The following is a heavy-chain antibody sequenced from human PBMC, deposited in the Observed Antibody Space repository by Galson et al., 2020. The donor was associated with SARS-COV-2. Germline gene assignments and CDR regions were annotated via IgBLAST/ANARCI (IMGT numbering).Heavy chain of an antibody. Sequence: GESLKISCAASGFIFSNYEMNWVRQTPEKGLEWISTISPRGDHIWCPDSVKGRFTISRDNAKNSVFLQMSSLRVEYTAVYYCVRRIRRQFDYWGQGTLVTVSS. CDR2: ISPRGDHI. CDR3: VRRIRRQFDY. J-gene: IGHJ4*02. V-gene: IGHV3-48*03. CDR1: GFIFSNYE.